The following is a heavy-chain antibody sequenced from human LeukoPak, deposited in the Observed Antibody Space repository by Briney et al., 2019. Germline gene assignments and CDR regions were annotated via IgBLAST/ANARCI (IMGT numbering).Heavy chain of an antibody. J-gene: IGHJ4*02. D-gene: IGHD3-16*01. Sequence: SGPTLVNPTETLTLTCTVSGFSLSNARGGVSWIRQPPGKALEWLAYIFSNDEKSYSTSLKSRLTISKDTSTSQVVLTMTNMDPVDTATYYCARITLGGYFDYWGQGTLFTVSS. CDR2: IFSNDEK. CDR1: GFSLSNARGG. V-gene: IGHV2-26*01. CDR3: ARITLGGYFDY.